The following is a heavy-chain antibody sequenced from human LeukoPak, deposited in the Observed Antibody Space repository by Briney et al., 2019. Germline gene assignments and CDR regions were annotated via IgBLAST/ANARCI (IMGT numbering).Heavy chain of an antibody. CDR2: IRYDGSNA. J-gene: IGHJ4*02. CDR1: GFMFKNYD. V-gene: IGHV3-30*02. CDR3: AKGRSTYYDILTGSDSYYFDY. D-gene: IGHD3-9*01. Sequence: PGGSLRLSCAASGFMFKNYDMHWVRQAPGKGLEWVAVIRYDGSNANYADSMKGRFTISKDNSKNTLYLQMNSLRAEDTAVYYCAKGRSTYYDILTGSDSYYFDYWGQGTLVTVSS.